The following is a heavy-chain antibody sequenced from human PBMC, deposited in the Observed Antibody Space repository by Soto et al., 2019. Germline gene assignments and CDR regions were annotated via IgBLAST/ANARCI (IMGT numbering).Heavy chain of an antibody. CDR3: ARHPARIYDILTGYYRPDWFDP. CDR2: IYYSGST. Sequence: QLQLQESGPGLVKPSETLSLTCTVSGGSISSSSYYWGWIRQPPGKGLEWIGSIYYSGSTYYNPSLKSRVTISVDTSKNQFSLKLSSVTAADTAVYYCARHPARIYDILTGYYRPDWFDPWGQGTLVTVSS. CDR1: GGSISSSSYY. V-gene: IGHV4-39*01. D-gene: IGHD3-9*01. J-gene: IGHJ5*02.